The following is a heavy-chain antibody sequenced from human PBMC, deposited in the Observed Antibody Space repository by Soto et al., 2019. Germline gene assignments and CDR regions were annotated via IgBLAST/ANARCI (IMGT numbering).Heavy chain of an antibody. V-gene: IGHV4-59*11. D-gene: IGHD4-17*01. CDR3: ARNPDYGDNYFDY. CDR1: GGSISNHY. J-gene: IGHJ4*02. Sequence: SETLSLTCTVSGGSISNHYWSWIRQPPGKGLEWIGYMYYSGSTNYNPSLKSRVTISVDTSKNQFSLKLSSVTAADTAVCYCARNPDYGDNYFDYWGQGTLVTVSS. CDR2: MYYSGST.